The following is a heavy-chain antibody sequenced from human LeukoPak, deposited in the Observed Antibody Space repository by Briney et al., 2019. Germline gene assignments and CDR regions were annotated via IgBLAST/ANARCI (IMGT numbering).Heavy chain of an antibody. CDR2: TWDDGSNQ. D-gene: IGHD5-12*01. J-gene: IGHJ3*02. CDR3: ARGSIEGYSGYDAFDI. V-gene: IGHV3-33*01. Sequence: GGSLRLSCAASGFTFSSYGMYWVRQAPGKGLEWVAVTWDDGSNQYYPDSVKGRFTVSRDNSKNTLYLQMNSLRVEDTAVYYCARGSIEGYSGYDAFDIWGQGTMVTVSS. CDR1: GFTFSSYG.